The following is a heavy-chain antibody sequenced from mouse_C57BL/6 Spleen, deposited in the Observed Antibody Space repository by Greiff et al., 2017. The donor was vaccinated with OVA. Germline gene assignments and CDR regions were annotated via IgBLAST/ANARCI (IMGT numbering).Heavy chain of an antibody. V-gene: IGHV14-2*01. CDR2: IDPEDGET. CDR3: ARFITTGYAMDY. D-gene: IGHD1-1*01. CDR1: GFNIKDYY. J-gene: IGHJ4*01. Sequence: EVQLQQSGAELVKPGASVKLSCTASGFNIKDYYMHWVKQRTEQGLEWIGRIDPEDGETKYDPKFQGKATITADTSSNTAYLQLSSLTSEDTAVYYCARFITTGYAMDYWGQGTSVTVSS.